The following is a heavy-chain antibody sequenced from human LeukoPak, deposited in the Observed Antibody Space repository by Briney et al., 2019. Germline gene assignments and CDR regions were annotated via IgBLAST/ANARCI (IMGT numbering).Heavy chain of an antibody. CDR1: GGSIRGYY. Sequence: SETLSLTCNVSGGSIRGYYWSWIRQPPGKGLEWIGYIYSSGSTNYNPSLKSRVTISVDTSKNQFSLKLSSVTAADTAVYYCARHRGYYGSGSRFDPWGQGTLVTVSS. J-gene: IGHJ5*02. CDR2: IYSSGST. V-gene: IGHV4-59*08. D-gene: IGHD3-10*01. CDR3: ARHRGYYGSGSRFDP.